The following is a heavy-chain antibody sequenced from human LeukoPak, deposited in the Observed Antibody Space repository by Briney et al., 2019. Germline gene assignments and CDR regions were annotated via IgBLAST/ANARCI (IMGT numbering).Heavy chain of an antibody. Sequence: TSETLSLTCTVSGGSISSGDYYWSWIRQPPGKGLEWIGYIYYSGSTYYNPSLKSRVTISVDTSKNQFSLKLSSVTAADTAVYYCASRFAAYYYDSSGYHDYWGQGTLVTVSS. J-gene: IGHJ4*02. D-gene: IGHD3-22*01. CDR1: GGSISSGDYY. CDR2: IYYSGST. CDR3: ASRFAAYYYDSSGYHDY. V-gene: IGHV4-30-4*01.